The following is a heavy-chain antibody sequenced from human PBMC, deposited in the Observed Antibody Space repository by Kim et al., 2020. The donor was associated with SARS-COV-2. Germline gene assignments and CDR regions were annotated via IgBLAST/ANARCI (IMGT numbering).Heavy chain of an antibody. CDR1: GFTFSSYW. CDR3: ASSGTAPFDY. V-gene: IGHV3-74*01. J-gene: IGHJ4*02. D-gene: IGHD1-1*01. CDR2: INSDGSTT. Sequence: GGSLRLSCAASGFTFSSYWMHWVRQAPGKGLVWVSRINSDGSTTTYADSVKGRFTISRDNAKNTLYLQMNSLRAEDTAVHYCASSGTAPFDYWGQGTLVTVSS.